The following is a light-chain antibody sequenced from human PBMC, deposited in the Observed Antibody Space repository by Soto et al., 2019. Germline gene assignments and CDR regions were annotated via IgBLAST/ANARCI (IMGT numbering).Light chain of an antibody. CDR2: KAS. V-gene: IGKV1-5*03. CDR3: QQYNSYPS. J-gene: IGKJ4*01. Sequence: DFQMTQSPSTLSASVGDRVTITCRASQSISSWLAWYQQKPGKAPKLLIYKASSLESGVPTRFSGSGSGTVFTLTISSLHADDVASYYCQQYNSYPSFGGGTKVEIK. CDR1: QSISSW.